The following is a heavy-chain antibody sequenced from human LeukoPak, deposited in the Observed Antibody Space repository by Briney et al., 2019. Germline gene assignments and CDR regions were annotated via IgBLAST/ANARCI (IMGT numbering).Heavy chain of an antibody. D-gene: IGHD3-3*01. CDR2: IGSSVSTR. V-gene: IGHV3-48*01. CDR3: AREGSDFWSGYSKGYFDY. J-gene: IGHJ4*02. CDR1: GFTFSNYN. Sequence: GGSLRLPCAVFGFTFSNYNMNWVRRAPGKGLEWVSYIGSSVSTRYYADSVKGRFTISRDNGKHSLYLQMNSLRAEDTAVYYCAREGSDFWSGYSKGYFDYWGQGTLVTVSS.